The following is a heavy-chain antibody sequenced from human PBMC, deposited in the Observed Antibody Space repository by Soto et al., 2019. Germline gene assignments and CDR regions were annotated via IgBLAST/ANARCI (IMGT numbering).Heavy chain of an antibody. CDR1: GGSISSGGYS. CDR2: IYHSGST. Sequence: QLQLQESGSGLVKPSQTLSLTCAVSGGSISSGGYSWSWIRQPPGKGLEWIGYIYHSGSTYYNPSLKSRVTISVDRSKNQFSLKRSSVTAADTAVYYCARSLYDFWRGYVDYWGQGTLVTVSS. J-gene: IGHJ4*02. D-gene: IGHD3-3*01. CDR3: ARSLYDFWRGYVDY. V-gene: IGHV4-30-2*01.